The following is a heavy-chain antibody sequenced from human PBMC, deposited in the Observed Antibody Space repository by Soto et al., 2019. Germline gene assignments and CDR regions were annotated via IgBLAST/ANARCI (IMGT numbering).Heavy chain of an antibody. D-gene: IGHD5-18*01. CDR2: INSDGSST. V-gene: IGHV3-74*01. CDR3: ARGEPRGYSYGAVDY. J-gene: IGHJ4*02. Sequence: PGGSLRLSCAASGFTFSSYWMHWVRQAPGKGLVWVSRINSDGSSTSYADSVKGRFTISRDNAKNTLYLQMNSLRAEDTAVYYCARGEPRGYSYGAVDYWGQGTLVTVSS. CDR1: GFTFSSYW.